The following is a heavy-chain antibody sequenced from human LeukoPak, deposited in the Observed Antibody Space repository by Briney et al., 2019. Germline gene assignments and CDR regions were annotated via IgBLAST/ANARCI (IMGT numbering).Heavy chain of an antibody. CDR2: ISGSGST. CDR3: AKVKGGYFYALDS. J-gene: IGHJ4*02. Sequence: SETLSLTCSVSGDSISYFYWSWIRQAAGKGLEWIGRISGSGSTDYNASLKSRVTMSVDTSKNQLSLKVISVTAADTAVYYCAKVKGGYFYALDSWGQGTLVTVHS. D-gene: IGHD5-12*01. CDR1: GDSISYFY. V-gene: IGHV4-4*07.